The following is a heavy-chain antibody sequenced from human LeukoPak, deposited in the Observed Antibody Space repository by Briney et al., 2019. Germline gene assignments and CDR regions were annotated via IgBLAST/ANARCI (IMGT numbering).Heavy chain of an antibody. Sequence: PGGSLRLSCAASGFTFSSYGMHWVRQAPGKGLEWVAVISYDGGNKYYADSVKGRFTISRDNSKNTLYLQMNSLRAEDTAVYYCAKDLWGSGSYPDPPYYYYGMDVWGQGTTVTVSS. CDR1: GFTFSSYG. CDR2: ISYDGGNK. J-gene: IGHJ6*02. CDR3: AKDLWGSGSYPDPPYYYYGMDV. D-gene: IGHD1-26*01. V-gene: IGHV3-30*18.